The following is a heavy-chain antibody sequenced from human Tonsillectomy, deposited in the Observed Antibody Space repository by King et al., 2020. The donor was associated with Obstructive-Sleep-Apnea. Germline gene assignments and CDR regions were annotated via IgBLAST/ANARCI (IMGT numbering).Heavy chain of an antibody. Sequence: VQLVESGGGLVQPGGPLRLSCAASGFTFSSYWMSWVRQAPGKGLEWVANIKQDGSAKYDVDSVKGRFTISRDNAKNSLYLQMSSLRVEDTAVYYCARDKGAYYYDSSGYYGYWGQGTLVTVSA. CDR2: IKQDGSAK. CDR3: ARDKGAYYYDSSGYYGY. V-gene: IGHV3-7*03. J-gene: IGHJ4*02. CDR1: GFTFSSYW. D-gene: IGHD3-22*01.